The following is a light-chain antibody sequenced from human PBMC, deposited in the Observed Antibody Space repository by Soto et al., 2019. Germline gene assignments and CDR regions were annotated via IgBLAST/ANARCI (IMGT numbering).Light chain of an antibody. CDR1: NIGSKS. V-gene: IGLV3-21*04. J-gene: IGLJ1*01. CDR3: QVWDSSSDHYV. Sequence: SYELTQPPSVSVAPGKTAWITCGGNNIGSKSVHWYQQQPGQAPVLVIYYDSDRPSGIPERFSGSNSGNTATLTISRVEAGDEADYYCQVWDSSSDHYVFGTGTKVTVL. CDR2: YDS.